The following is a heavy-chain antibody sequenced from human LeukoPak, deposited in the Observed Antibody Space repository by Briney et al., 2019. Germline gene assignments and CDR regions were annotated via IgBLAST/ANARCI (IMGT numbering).Heavy chain of an antibody. D-gene: IGHD3-22*01. CDR1: GFTFSSYA. V-gene: IGHV3-23*01. J-gene: IGHJ4*02. CDR2: ISGSGGST. CDR3: AKHFDIVVVIAFFDY. Sequence: GGSLRLSCAASGFTFSSYAMSWVRQAPGKGLEWVSAISGSGGSTYYADSVKGRFTISRDNSKNTLYLHMNSLRAEDTAVYYCAKHFDIVVVIAFFDYWGQGTLVTVSS.